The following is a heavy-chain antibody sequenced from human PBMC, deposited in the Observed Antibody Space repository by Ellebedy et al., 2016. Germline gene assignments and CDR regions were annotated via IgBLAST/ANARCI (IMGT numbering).Heavy chain of an antibody. D-gene: IGHD3-10*01. J-gene: IGHJ4*02. CDR1: GYTFTSYA. CDR2: INAGNGNT. Sequence: ASVKVSCKASGYTFTSYAMHWVRQAPGQRLEWMGWINAGNGNTKYSQKFQGRVTITADKSTSTAYMELSSLRSEDTAVYYCGRTYYYGSGADYWGQGTLVTVSS. CDR3: GRTYYYGSGADY. V-gene: IGHV1-3*01.